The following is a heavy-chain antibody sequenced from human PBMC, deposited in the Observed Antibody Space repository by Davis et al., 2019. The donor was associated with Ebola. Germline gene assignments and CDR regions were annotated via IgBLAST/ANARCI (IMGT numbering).Heavy chain of an antibody. CDR3: AKDPLGGWYFDL. V-gene: IGHV3-30*02. CDR2: IRYDGSNK. Sequence: GGSLRLSCAASGFTFSSYSMNWVRQAPGKGLEWVAFIRYDGSNKYYADSVKGRFTISRDNSKNTLYLQMNSLRAEDTAVYYCAKDPLGGWYFDLWGRGTLVTVSS. CDR1: GFTFSSYS. J-gene: IGHJ2*01.